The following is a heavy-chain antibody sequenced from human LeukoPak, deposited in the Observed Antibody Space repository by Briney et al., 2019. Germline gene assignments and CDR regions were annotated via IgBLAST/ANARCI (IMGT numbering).Heavy chain of an antibody. CDR2: ISGSGGTT. D-gene: IGHD5/OR15-5a*01. V-gene: IGHV3-23*01. CDR3: AQDRRLDHLFYFDY. J-gene: IGHJ4*02. Sequence: GGSLRLSCAASGFTFSSYAMSWVRQAPGKGLEWVAVISGSGGTTYYADSVKGRFTISRDNSKNTVDLQLESLRAEDTAVYYCAQDRRLDHLFYFDYWGQGTLVTVSS. CDR1: GFTFSSYA.